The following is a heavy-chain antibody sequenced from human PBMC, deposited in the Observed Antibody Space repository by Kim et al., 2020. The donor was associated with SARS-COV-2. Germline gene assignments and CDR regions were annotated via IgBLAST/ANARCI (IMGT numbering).Heavy chain of an antibody. Sequence: GGSLRLSCAASGFAFSRYWMSWVRQAPGKGLEWVAKINEDGSERYYVESVEGRFTISRDNAKNSLYLNMNNLGAEDTGVYYCARDRRYSLDYWGQGTLVTVSS. D-gene: IGHD2-15*01. CDR1: GFAFSRYW. CDR2: INEDGSER. J-gene: IGHJ4*02. V-gene: IGHV3-7*01. CDR3: ARDRRYSLDY.